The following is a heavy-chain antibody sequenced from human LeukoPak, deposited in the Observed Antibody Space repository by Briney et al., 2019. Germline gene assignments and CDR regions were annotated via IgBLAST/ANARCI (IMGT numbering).Heavy chain of an antibody. CDR2: IRGDGGST. J-gene: IGHJ4*02. Sequence: TGGSLRLPCAASGFTFDDYAMHWVRQAPGKGLEWVSLIRGDGGSTYYADSVKGRFTISRDNSKNSLYLQMNSLRTEDTALDYCAKPLWFGAEIDYWGQGTLVTVSS. CDR1: GFTFDDYA. V-gene: IGHV3-43*02. D-gene: IGHD3-10*01. CDR3: AKPLWFGAEIDY.